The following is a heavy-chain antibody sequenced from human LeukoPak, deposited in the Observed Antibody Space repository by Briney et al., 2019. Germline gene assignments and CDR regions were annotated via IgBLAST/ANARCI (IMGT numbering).Heavy chain of an antibody. CDR2: INPSGGST. J-gene: IGHJ6*02. CDR3: ARNIQLWFDYYYYGMDV. Sequence: ASVKVSCKASGYTFTSYYMHWVRQAPGQGLEWMGIINPSGGSTSYAQKFQGRVTMTRDTSTNTVYMELSSLRSEDTAVYYCARNIQLWFDYYYYGMDVWGQGTTVTVSS. CDR1: GYTFTSYY. V-gene: IGHV1-46*01. D-gene: IGHD5-18*01.